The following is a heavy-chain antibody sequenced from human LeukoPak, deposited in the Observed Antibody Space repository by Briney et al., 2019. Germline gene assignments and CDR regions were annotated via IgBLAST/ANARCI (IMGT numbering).Heavy chain of an antibody. J-gene: IGHJ4*02. CDR2: ISSSSSYI. V-gene: IGHV3-21*01. D-gene: IGHD5-24*01. CDR3: ARDFGEMATIPYYFDY. Sequence: GGSLRLSCAASGFTFSSYNMNWVRQAPGKGLEWVSSISSSSSYIYYADSVKGRFTISRDNAKNSLYLQMNSLRAEDTAVYYCARDFGEMATIPYYFDYWGQGTLVTVSS. CDR1: GFTFSSYN.